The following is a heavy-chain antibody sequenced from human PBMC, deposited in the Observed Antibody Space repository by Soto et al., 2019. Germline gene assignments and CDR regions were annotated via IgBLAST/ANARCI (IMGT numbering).Heavy chain of an antibody. V-gene: IGHV4-31*03. CDR3: ARGTMLRGPGYYYAMDV. J-gene: IGHJ6*02. CDR2: IYYDGRS. D-gene: IGHD3-10*01. CDR1: CDSISRNGYF. Sequence: PSETLSLTCSVSCDSISRNGYFWTWIRQHPGKGLEWIGYIYYDGRSYYTPSLKSRVIISVDTSKNQFSLNLTAVTAADTAVYYCARGTMLRGPGYYYAMDVWGQGTTVTVSS.